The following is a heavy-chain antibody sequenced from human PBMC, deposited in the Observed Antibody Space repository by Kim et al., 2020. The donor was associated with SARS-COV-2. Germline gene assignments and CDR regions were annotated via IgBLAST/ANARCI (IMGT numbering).Heavy chain of an antibody. V-gene: IGHV3-74*01. CDR2: INSDGSST. D-gene: IGHD6-19*01. CDR3: ARVKAVAIYWYFDL. Sequence: GGSLRLSCAASGFTFSSYWMHWVRQAPGKGLVWVSRINSDGSSTSYADSVKGRFTISRDNAKNTLYLQMNSLRAEDTAVYYCARVKAVAIYWYFDLWGRGTLVTVSS. J-gene: IGHJ2*01. CDR1: GFTFSSYW.